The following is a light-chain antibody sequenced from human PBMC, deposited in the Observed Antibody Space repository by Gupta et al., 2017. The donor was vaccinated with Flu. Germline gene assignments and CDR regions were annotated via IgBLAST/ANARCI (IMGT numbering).Light chain of an antibody. Sequence: DSQMTQSPSTLSASVGDRVTITCRASESISSWLDWYQQKPWKAPKLLIYKASSLESGVTSRFSGSGSETEFTLTSSGPQHDDFDTYYCPPYNSMRTFGQGTKVEIK. CDR3: PPYNSMRT. V-gene: IGKV1-5*03. J-gene: IGKJ1*01. CDR2: KAS. CDR1: ESISSW.